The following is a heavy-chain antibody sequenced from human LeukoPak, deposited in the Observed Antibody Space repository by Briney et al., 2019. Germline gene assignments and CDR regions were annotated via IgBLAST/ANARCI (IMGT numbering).Heavy chain of an antibody. CDR1: GGSIGRSNW. D-gene: IGHD6-13*01. CDR2: IYDNGST. V-gene: IGHV4-4*02. CDR3: ASPRAERSTWYAVDY. Sequence: SETLSLTCAVSGGSIGRSNWWSWVRQSPGKGLEWIGEIYDNGSTNYNPSLKSRVTISVDKSKNQFSLRLSSVTAADTAIYYCASPRAERSTWYAVDYWGQGTLVTVSA. J-gene: IGHJ4*02.